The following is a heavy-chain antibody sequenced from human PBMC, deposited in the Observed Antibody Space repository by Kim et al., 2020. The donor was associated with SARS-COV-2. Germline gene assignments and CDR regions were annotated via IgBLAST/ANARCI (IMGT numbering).Heavy chain of an antibody. J-gene: IGHJ4*02. CDR1: GFTFSNAW. D-gene: IGHD3-16*01. CDR3: TTARGGHY. Sequence: LSLTCAASGFTFSNAWMNWVRQAPGNGLEWVGRIITKTDGGTTDYAAPVKGRFIISRDDSKNTLYLQMNSLKTEDTAIYYCTTARGGHYWGQGTLV. V-gene: IGHV3-15*01. CDR2: IITKTDGGTT.